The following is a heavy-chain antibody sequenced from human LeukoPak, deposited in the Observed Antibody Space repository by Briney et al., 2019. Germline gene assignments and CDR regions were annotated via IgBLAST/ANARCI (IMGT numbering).Heavy chain of an antibody. J-gene: IGHJ5*02. Sequence: SETLSLTCTVSGGSISSYYWSWIRQPPGKGLEWIGYVYYSGSTNYNPSLKSRVTISVDTSKNQISLKLNSVTASDTAVYHCARQSQNQLSWFDPWGQGTLVTVSS. V-gene: IGHV4-59*08. CDR1: GGSISSYY. CDR3: ARQSQNQLSWFDP. D-gene: IGHD2-2*01. CDR2: VYYSGST.